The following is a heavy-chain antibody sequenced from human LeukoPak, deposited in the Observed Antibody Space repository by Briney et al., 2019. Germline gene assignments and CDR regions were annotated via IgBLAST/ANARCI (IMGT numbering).Heavy chain of an antibody. Sequence: PSETLSLTCSVSGGSISNYYWSWIRQPPGKGLELIGYIYYSGSSNYNPSLKSRVTISVDTSKNQFSLKLRSVTAADTAVYCCARKGGILDAFDIWGQGTMVTVSS. V-gene: IGHV4-59*08. CDR1: GGSISNYY. D-gene: IGHD6-13*01. CDR3: ARKGGILDAFDI. J-gene: IGHJ3*02. CDR2: IYYSGSS.